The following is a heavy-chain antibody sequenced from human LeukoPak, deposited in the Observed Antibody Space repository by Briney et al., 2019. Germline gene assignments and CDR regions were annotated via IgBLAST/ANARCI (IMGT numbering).Heavy chain of an antibody. Sequence: SVKVSCKASGGTFSSYAISWVRQAPGQGLEWMGRIIPIFGTANYAQKFQGRVTITTDESTSTAYMELSSLRSEDTAVYYCARDQGYSSGWSLGNWGQGTLVTVSS. CDR1: GGTFSSYA. CDR3: ARDQGYSSGWSLGN. J-gene: IGHJ4*02. V-gene: IGHV1-69*05. D-gene: IGHD6-19*01. CDR2: IIPIFGTA.